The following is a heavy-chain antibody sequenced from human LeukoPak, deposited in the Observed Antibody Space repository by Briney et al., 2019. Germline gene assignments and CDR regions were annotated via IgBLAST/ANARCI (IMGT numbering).Heavy chain of an antibody. Sequence: GGSLRLSCAASGFTFSSYSMNWVRQAPGKGLEWVSYISSSSSTIYYADSVKGRFTISRDNAKNSLYLQMNSLRAEDTAVYYCARGLGMKSSGPYFDYWGQGTLVTVSS. CDR1: GFTFSSYS. CDR2: ISSSSSTI. D-gene: IGHD3-22*01. J-gene: IGHJ4*02. CDR3: ARGLGMKSSGPYFDY. V-gene: IGHV3-48*01.